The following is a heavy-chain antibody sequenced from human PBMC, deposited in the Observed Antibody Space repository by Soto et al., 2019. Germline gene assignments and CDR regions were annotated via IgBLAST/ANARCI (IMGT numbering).Heavy chain of an antibody. CDR2: IYRGRAT. D-gene: IGHD6-25*01. V-gene: IGHV3-53*01. CDR1: GFSVSNTY. J-gene: IGHJ3*02. Sequence: VQLVESGGGLIQPGGSLRLSCAVSGFSVSNTYMSWVRQAPGKGLEWISVIYRGRATYYADSVKGRFTISRDDSRNTVSLQLNSLTTEDTAVYFCARDRSDSSRADSFDIWGQGTMVTVSS. CDR3: ARDRSDSSRADSFDI.